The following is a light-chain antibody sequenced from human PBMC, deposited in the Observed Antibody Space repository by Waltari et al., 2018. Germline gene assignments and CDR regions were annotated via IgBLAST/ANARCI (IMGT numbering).Light chain of an antibody. V-gene: IGKV4-1*01. J-gene: IGKJ1*01. CDR1: LSVLSISTGKSY. CDR2: WAS. Sequence: DILMAQSPDPLAVSLGERAPINSASSLSVLSISTGKSYLAWYQQKPGQPPKLLIYWASNRDTGVPDRFSGSGSGTDFTLTISSLQAEDVAVYYCQQHYDTPLTFGQGTKVEIK. CDR3: QQHYDTPLT.